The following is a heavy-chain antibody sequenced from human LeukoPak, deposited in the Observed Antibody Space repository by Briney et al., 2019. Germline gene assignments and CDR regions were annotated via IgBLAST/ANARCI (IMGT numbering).Heavy chain of an antibody. V-gene: IGHV4-59*01. CDR1: GGSISSSY. Sequence: ETLSLTCTVSGGSISSSYWSWVRQPPGKGLEWIGYICYSGSTNYNPSLKSRVTISVDTSKNQFSLKLASVTAADMAVYYCASRPPNRRGCATFLPYFDYWGQGALVTVSS. J-gene: IGHJ4*02. CDR3: ASRPPNRRGCATFLPYFDY. CDR2: ICYSGST. D-gene: IGHD6-19*01.